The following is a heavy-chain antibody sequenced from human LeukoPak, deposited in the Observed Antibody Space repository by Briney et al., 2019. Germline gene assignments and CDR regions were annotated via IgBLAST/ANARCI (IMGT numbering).Heavy chain of an antibody. CDR1: GFTFSSYS. CDR2: ISGSGGST. J-gene: IGHJ4*02. Sequence: PGGSLRLSCAASGFTFSSYSMNWVRQAPGKGLEWVSAISGSGGSTYYADSVEGRFTISRDNSKNTLYLQMNSLRAEDTAIYYCAKDLPTRIVGGYFDYWGQGTLVTVSS. V-gene: IGHV3-23*01. CDR3: AKDLPTRIVGGYFDY. D-gene: IGHD3-22*01.